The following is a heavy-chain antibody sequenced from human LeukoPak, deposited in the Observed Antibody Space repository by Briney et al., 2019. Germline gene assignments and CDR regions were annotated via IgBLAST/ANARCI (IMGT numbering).Heavy chain of an antibody. CDR3: ARCYYDSRGYNFDY. CDR2: IYYSGST. Sequence: SETLSLTCIVSGGSISSSSYFWGWIRQPPGKGLEWIGSIYYSGSTYYNPSLKSRVTISVDTSKNQFSLKLSSVTAADTAVYYRARCYYDSRGYNFDYWGQGTLVTVSS. V-gene: IGHV4-39*01. CDR1: GGSISSSSYF. D-gene: IGHD3-22*01. J-gene: IGHJ4*02.